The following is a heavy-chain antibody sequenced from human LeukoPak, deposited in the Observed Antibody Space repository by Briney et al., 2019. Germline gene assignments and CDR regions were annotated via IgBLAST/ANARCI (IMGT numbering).Heavy chain of an antibody. CDR3: ARHSPVGIFYFDY. CDR1: GGSMSSYY. V-gene: IGHV4-59*08. CDR2: SYYSGST. Sequence: SETLSLTCTVSGGSMSSYYWSWIRQPPGKGLEWIGYSYYSGSTYYNPSLKSRVTISVDTSKNQFSLKLSSVTAADTAVYYCARHSPVGIFYFDYWGQGTLVTVSS. J-gene: IGHJ4*02. D-gene: IGHD1-26*01.